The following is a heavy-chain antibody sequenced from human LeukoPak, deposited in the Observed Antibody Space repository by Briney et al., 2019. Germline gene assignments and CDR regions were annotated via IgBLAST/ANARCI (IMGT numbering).Heavy chain of an antibody. CDR1: GYTFTGYY. Sequence: ASVKVSCKASGYTFTGYYMHWVRQAPGQGLEWMGWINPNSGGTNYAQKFQGRVTMTRDTSISTAYMELSRLRSDDTAVYYCARADTDRISGYVGLDAYYFDYWGQGTLVTVSS. CDR3: ARADTDRISGYVGLDAYYFDY. CDR2: INPNSGGT. D-gene: IGHD5-12*01. J-gene: IGHJ4*02. V-gene: IGHV1-2*02.